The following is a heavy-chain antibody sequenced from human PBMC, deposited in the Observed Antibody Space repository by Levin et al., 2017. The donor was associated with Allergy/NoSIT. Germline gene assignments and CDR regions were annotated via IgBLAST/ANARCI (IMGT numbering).Heavy chain of an antibody. Sequence: GGSLRLSCAASGFTFSSYGMHWVRQAPGKGLEWVAVISYDGSNKYYADSVKGRFTISRDNSKNTLYLQMNSLRAEDTAVYYCAKDHGYCSSTSCHHPDWGQGTLVTVSS. CDR1: GFTFSSYG. CDR3: AKDHGYCSSTSCHHPD. CDR2: ISYDGSNK. J-gene: IGHJ4*02. V-gene: IGHV3-30*18. D-gene: IGHD2-2*03.